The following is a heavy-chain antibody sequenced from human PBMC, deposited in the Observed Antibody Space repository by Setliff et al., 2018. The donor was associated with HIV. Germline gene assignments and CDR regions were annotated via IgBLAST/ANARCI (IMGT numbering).Heavy chain of an antibody. CDR3: AREISLVRGRDY. J-gene: IGHJ4*02. Sequence: SETLSLTCDVYGGSLSGYYWSWIRQSPGKGLEWIGGINDSGDTNYSPSLKSRFNISLDTSKNHFSLKVRSVTAADTAVYFCAREISLVRGRDYWGQGTLVTVSS. CDR1: GGSLSGYY. D-gene: IGHD3-10*01. V-gene: IGHV4-34*01. CDR2: INDSGDT.